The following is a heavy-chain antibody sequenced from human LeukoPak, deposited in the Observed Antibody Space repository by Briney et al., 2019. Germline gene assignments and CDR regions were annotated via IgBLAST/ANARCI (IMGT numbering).Heavy chain of an antibody. CDR3: ARHYSSSWYWFDP. CDR1: GGSISSYY. D-gene: IGHD6-13*01. J-gene: IGHJ5*02. Sequence: SETLSLTCTVSGGSISSYYWSWIRQPPGKGLEWIGYIYYSGSTNYNPSLKSRVTISVDTSKNQFSLKLSSVTAADTAVYYCARHYSSSWYWFDPWGQGTLVTVS. V-gene: IGHV4-59*08. CDR2: IYYSGST.